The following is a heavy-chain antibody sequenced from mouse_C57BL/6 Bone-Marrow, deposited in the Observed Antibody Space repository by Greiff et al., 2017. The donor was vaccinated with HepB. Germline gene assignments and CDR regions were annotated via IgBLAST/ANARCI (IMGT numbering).Heavy chain of an antibody. J-gene: IGHJ4*01. CDR1: GYTFTSYW. Sequence: VQLQQPGAELVKPGASVKLSCKASGYTFTSYWMHWVKQRPGQGLEWIGMIHPNSGSTNYNEKFKSKATLTVDKSSSTAYMQLSSLTSEDSAVYYCARSLYSYAMDYWGQGTSVTVSS. D-gene: IGHD2-1*01. V-gene: IGHV1-64*01. CDR3: ARSLYSYAMDY. CDR2: IHPNSGST.